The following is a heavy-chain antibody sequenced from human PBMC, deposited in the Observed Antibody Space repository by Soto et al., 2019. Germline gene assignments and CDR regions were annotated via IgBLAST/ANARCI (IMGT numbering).Heavy chain of an antibody. CDR2: IYYSGST. V-gene: IGHV4-30-4*01. CDR1: GGSISSGDYY. J-gene: IGHJ3*02. D-gene: IGHD2-8*01. Sequence: SETLSLTCTVSGGSISSGDYYWSWIRQPPGKGLEWIGYIYYSGSTYYNPSLKSRVTISVDTSKNQFSLKLSSVTAADTAVYYFAKVKGGTNEVVGRDAFYIWGQGTMVTVSS. CDR3: AKVKGGTNEVVGRDAFYI.